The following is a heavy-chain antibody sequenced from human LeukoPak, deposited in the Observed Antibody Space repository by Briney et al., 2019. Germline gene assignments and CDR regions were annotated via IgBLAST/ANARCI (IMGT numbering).Heavy chain of an antibody. CDR1: GGSISNYY. CDR3: ARLLLSVGNYWYFDL. J-gene: IGHJ2*01. D-gene: IGHD1-26*01. Sequence: SETLSLTCNVSGGSISNYYWSWIRQPPGKGLEWIGYIYYSGSTNYNPSLKSRVTISGDTSKNQFSLKLSSVTAADTAVYYCARLLLSVGNYWYFDLWGRGTLVTVSS. V-gene: IGHV4-59*08. CDR2: IYYSGST.